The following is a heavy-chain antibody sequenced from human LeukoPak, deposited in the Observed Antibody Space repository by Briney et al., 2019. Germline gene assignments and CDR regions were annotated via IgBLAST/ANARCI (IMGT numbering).Heavy chain of an antibody. CDR3: ARDQSSSSFYYFDY. V-gene: IGHV1-18*01. Sequence: GASVKVSCKASGYTFTSYGISWVRQAPGQGLEWMGWISAYNGNTNYAQKLQGRVTMTTDTSTSTAYMELRSLRSDDTAVYYCARDQSSSSFYYFDYWGQGTLVTVSS. J-gene: IGHJ4*02. D-gene: IGHD6-6*01. CDR1: GYTFTSYG. CDR2: ISAYNGNT.